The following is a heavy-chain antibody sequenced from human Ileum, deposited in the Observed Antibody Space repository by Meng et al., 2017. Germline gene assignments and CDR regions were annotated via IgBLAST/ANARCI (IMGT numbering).Heavy chain of an antibody. CDR3: ARGTGDIRVGFDY. CDR2: IHHSGST. CDR1: GDPFIGYNW. J-gene: IGHJ4*02. V-gene: IGHV4-4*02. Sequence: QVQLLQSGPGVVKPAGTLHLPCTASGDPFIGYNWWILVQQTPGEVVGWIGKIHHSGSTNSIPSLKSRVTLSVDKSKNQFYLSMTSVTAADTAVYYCARGTGDIRVGFDYWGQGTLVTVSS. D-gene: IGHD7-27*01.